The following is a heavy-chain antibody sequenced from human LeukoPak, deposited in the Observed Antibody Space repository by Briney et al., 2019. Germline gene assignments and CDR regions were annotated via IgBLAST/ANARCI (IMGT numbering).Heavy chain of an antibody. V-gene: IGHV3-30*18. Sequence: GGSLRLSCAASRFTFSSYGMHWVRQAPGKGLEWVAVISYDGSNKYYADSVKGRFTISRDNSKNTLYLQMNSLRAEDTAVYYCAKGGPSLTPPYYYGMDVWGQGTTVTVSS. CDR1: RFTFSSYG. CDR3: AKGGPSLTPPYYYGMDV. CDR2: ISYDGSNK. J-gene: IGHJ6*02. D-gene: IGHD1-14*01.